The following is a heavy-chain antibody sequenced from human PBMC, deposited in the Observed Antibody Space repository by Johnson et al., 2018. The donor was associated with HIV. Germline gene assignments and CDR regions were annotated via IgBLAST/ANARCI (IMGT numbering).Heavy chain of an antibody. D-gene: IGHD6-19*01. V-gene: IGHV3-15*01. CDR3: TTDGRIPVAHHDAFDV. CDR1: GFTFSNAW. Sequence: VQLVESGGGVVRPGGSLRLSCAASGFTFSNAWMSWVRQAPGRGLEWVGRIKSKTDGGTTDYAAPVKGRFTISRDDSKNTLYLQMNSLKTEDTAVYYCTTDGRIPVAHHDAFDVWGQGTMVTVSS. J-gene: IGHJ3*01. CDR2: IKSKTDGGTT.